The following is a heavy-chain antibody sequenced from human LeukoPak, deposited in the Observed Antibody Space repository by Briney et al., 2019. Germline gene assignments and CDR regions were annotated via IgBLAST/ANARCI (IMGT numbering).Heavy chain of an antibody. J-gene: IGHJ4*02. CDR1: GFTFSSYG. CDR3: ARGLLFGDY. D-gene: IGHD3-10*01. Sequence: GRSLRLSCAASGFTFSSYGMHWVRQAPGKRLEWVAVIWYDGSNKYYADSVKGRFTISRDNSKNTLYLQMNSLRAEDTAVYYCARGLLFGDYWGQGTLVTVSS. CDR2: IWYDGSNK. V-gene: IGHV3-33*01.